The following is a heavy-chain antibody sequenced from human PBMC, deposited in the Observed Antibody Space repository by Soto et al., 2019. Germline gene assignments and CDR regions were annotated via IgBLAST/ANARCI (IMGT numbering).Heavy chain of an antibody. CDR3: ARDGSSSWPYSGMDV. CDR1: GFTFSNYG. Sequence: QVQLVESGGGVVQPGRSLRLSCEASGFTFSNYGMHWVRQAPGKGLEWVAVISYDESNKYYADSVRGRFTISRDSSRDTLYLQMNSLRAEETAIYYCARDGSSSWPYSGMDVWGQGTTVTVSS. CDR2: ISYDESNK. J-gene: IGHJ6*02. D-gene: IGHD6-13*01. V-gene: IGHV3-30*03.